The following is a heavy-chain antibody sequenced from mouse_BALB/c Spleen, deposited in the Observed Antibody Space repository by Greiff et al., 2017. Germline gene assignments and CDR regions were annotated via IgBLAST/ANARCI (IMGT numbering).Heavy chain of an antibody. CDR3: ARDNGSWFAY. CDR2: ISSGGSYT. J-gene: IGHJ3*01. D-gene: IGHD1-1*01. CDR1: GFTFSSYA. Sequence: DVKLVESGGGLVKPGGSLKLSCAASGFTFSSYAMSWVRQSPEKRLEWVAEISSGGSYTYYPDTVTGRFTISRDNAKNTLYLEMSSLRSEDTAMYYCARDNGSWFAYWGQGTLVTVSA. V-gene: IGHV5-9-4*01.